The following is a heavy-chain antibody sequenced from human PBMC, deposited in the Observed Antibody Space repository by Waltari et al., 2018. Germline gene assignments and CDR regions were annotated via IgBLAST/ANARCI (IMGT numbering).Heavy chain of an antibody. CDR2: FDTEDGET. CDR3: ARGPIGLYDYMDV. CDR1: GYTLTELS. J-gene: IGHJ6*03. Sequence: QVQLVQSGAEVKKPGASVKVSCKVSGYTLTELSMHWVRQAPGKGLEWMGGFDTEDGETNYAQKFQGRGNMTRDTSNSTAYMELSRLRSDDTAVYDCARGPIGLYDYMDVWGKGTTVTVSS. D-gene: IGHD2-2*02. V-gene: IGHV1-24*01.